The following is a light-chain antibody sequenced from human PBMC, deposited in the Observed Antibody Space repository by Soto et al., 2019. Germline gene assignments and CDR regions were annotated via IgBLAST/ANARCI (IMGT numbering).Light chain of an antibody. V-gene: IGKV1-5*01. CDR3: QQFSSYSRT. CDR1: QSISSW. CDR2: DAS. Sequence: DIQMTQSPSTLSASVGDRVTITCRASQSISSWLAWYQQKPGKAPKVLIYDASSLESGVPSRFSGSGSGTEFTLTISSLPPDDFATYFCQQFSSYSRTFGQGTTVEIK. J-gene: IGKJ1*01.